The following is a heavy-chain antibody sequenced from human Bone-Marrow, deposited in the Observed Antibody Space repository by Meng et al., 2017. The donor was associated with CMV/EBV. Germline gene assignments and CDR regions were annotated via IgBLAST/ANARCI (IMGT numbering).Heavy chain of an antibody. CDR3: TRDTNWSFDS. CDR1: GFTLATYA. D-gene: IGHD1-1*01. Sequence: GGSLRLSCAASGFTLATYAMHWVRQPPGKGLLWVSRIYTDGTITTYADSVKGRFTISRDNAKNALYLQMNSLRPEDTAVYYCTRDTNWSFDSWGQGMLVTVSS. CDR2: IYTDGTIT. V-gene: IGHV3-74*01. J-gene: IGHJ4*02.